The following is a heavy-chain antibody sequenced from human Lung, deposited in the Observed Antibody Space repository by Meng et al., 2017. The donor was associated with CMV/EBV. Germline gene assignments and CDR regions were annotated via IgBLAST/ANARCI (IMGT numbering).Heavy chain of an antibody. CDR3: ARLFHTSLGTNYYYGMDV. Sequence: AXVXVSXXASGYTFTGYNIHWVRQAPGQGLEWMGWINPNTGDTKYAQKFQGRVTLTRDTSISTAYMELSRLKSDDTAVFFCARLFHTSLGTNYYYGMDVWGQGTTVXVSS. CDR1: GYTFTGYN. CDR2: INPNTGDT. D-gene: IGHD3-10*01. J-gene: IGHJ6*02. V-gene: IGHV1-2*02.